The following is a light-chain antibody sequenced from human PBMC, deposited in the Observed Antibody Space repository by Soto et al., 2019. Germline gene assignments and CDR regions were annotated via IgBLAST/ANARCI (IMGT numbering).Light chain of an antibody. J-gene: IGKJ5*01. Sequence: EIVLTQSPATLSLSPGERATLSCRASQSVSSYLAWYQQKPGQAPRLLIYDASNRATGIPARFSGSGSGTDFTLTISSLEPEAFAVYYCQQRSTWPITFGQGTRLEIK. CDR2: DAS. CDR3: QQRSTWPIT. CDR1: QSVSSY. V-gene: IGKV3-11*01.